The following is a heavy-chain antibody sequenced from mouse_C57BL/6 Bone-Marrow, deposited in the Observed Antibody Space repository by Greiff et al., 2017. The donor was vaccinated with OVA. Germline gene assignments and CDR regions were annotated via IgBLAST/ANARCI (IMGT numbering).Heavy chain of an antibody. J-gene: IGHJ4*01. D-gene: IGHD1-1*01. V-gene: IGHV1-81*01. CDR1: GYTFTSYG. CDR3: ARGGSRDNAMDY. Sequence: QVQLKESGAELARPGASVKLSCKASGYTFTSYGISWVKQRTGQGLEWIGEIYPRSGNTYYNEKFKGKATLTADKSSSTAYMELRSLTSEDTAVYFCARGGSRDNAMDYGGQGNSGTASA. CDR2: IYPRSGNT.